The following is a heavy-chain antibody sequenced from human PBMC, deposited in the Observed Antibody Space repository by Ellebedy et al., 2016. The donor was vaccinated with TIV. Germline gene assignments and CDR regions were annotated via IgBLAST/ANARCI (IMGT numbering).Heavy chain of an antibody. J-gene: IGHJ4*02. V-gene: IGHV1-2*02. CDR1: GYTFTGYY. Sequence: ASVKVSXXASGYTFTGYYMHWVRQAPGQGLEWMGWINPNSGGTNYAQKFQGRVTMTRDTSISTAYMELSRLRSDDTAVYYCARVGLVGATSLFAPTWGQGTLVTVSS. CDR2: INPNSGGT. D-gene: IGHD1-26*01. CDR3: ARVGLVGATSLFAPT.